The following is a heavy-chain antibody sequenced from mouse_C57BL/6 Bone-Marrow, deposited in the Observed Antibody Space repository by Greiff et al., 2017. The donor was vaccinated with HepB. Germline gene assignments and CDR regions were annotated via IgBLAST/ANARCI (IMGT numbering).Heavy chain of an antibody. CDR3: AREGFYYGYDGFAY. J-gene: IGHJ3*01. V-gene: IGHV1-64*01. D-gene: IGHD2-2*01. CDR2: IHPNSGST. Sequence: QVQLQQPGAELVKPGASVKLSCKASGYTFTSYWMHWVKQRPGQGLEWIGMIHPNSGSTNYNEKFKSKATLTVDKSSSTAYMQLSSLTSEDSAVYYCAREGFYYGYDGFAYWGQGTLVTVSA. CDR1: GYTFTSYW.